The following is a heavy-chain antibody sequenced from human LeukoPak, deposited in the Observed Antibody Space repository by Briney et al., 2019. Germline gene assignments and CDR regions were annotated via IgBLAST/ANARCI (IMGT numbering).Heavy chain of an antibody. D-gene: IGHD2-2*01. J-gene: IGHJ6*03. CDR3: ARGKGIVVVPAATYYMDV. CDR1: GGTFSSYA. V-gene: IGHV1-69*13. Sequence: SVKVSCKASGGTFSSYAISWVRQAPGQGLEWMGGIIPIFGTANYAQKFQGRVTITADESTSTAYMELSSLRSEDTAVCYCARGKGIVVVPAATYYMDVWGKGTTVTVSS. CDR2: IIPIFGTA.